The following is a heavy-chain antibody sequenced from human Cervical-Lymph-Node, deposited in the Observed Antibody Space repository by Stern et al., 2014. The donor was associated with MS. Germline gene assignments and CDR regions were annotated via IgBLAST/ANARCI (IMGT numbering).Heavy chain of an antibody. J-gene: IGHJ4*02. CDR1: AYTITDYY. Sequence: VHLVESGAEVKKPGASVKVSCKASAYTITDYYTHWVRQAPGHGLEWMGWINPNSGGTYSAQKFQGRLTMTRDTSISTAYMELSSLRSDDTAVYYCARGGGYSYSTLDYWGQETQVTVSS. V-gene: IGHV1-2*02. CDR3: ARGGGYSYSTLDY. CDR2: INPNSGGT. D-gene: IGHD3-10*01.